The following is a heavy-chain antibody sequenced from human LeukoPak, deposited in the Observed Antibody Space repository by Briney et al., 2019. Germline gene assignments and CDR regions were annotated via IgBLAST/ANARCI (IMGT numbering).Heavy chain of an antibody. V-gene: IGHV3-23*01. Sequence: GGSLRLSCAASRFTFSSYSMNWVRQAPGKGLEWVSAISGSGGSTYYADSVKGRFTISRDNSKNTLYLQMNSLRVEDTAVYYCAKDRDSYGYRGWFDPWGQGTLVTVSS. CDR2: ISGSGGST. CDR1: RFTFSSYS. CDR3: AKDRDSYGYRGWFDP. D-gene: IGHD5-18*01. J-gene: IGHJ5*02.